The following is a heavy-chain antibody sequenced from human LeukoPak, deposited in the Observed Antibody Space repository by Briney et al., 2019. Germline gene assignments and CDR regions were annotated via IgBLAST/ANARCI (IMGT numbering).Heavy chain of an antibody. CDR2: IYTSGNT. V-gene: IGHV4-4*07. CDR3: AKDPSSIWFGDYFDF. CDR1: GGSFSIYY. J-gene: IGHJ4*02. D-gene: IGHD6-13*01. Sequence: SETLSLTCTVSGGSFSIYYWSWIRQPAGKGLEWIGRIYTSGNTYYNPSLKSRITMSVDTSKNQFSLNLSSVTAADTAVYYCAKDPSSIWFGDYFDFWGQGTLVTVSS.